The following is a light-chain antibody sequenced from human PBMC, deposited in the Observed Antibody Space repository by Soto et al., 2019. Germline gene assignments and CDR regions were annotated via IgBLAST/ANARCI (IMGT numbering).Light chain of an antibody. Sequence: EIVLTQSPGALSLSPGDRATLSCWASESIGDYLAWYQQRPGQAPRLLIYAASRRASGTPHRFSGSGSERAFTLAISGLETADFGVYYCQQYVTSPSITFGQGTAWRL. J-gene: IGKJ5*01. V-gene: IGKV3-20*01. CDR3: QQYVTSPSIT. CDR2: AAS. CDR1: ESIGDY.